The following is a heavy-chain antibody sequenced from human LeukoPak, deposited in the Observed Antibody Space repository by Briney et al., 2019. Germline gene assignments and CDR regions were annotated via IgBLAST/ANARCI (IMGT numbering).Heavy chain of an antibody. Sequence: ASVKVSCKASGGTFSSYAISWVRQAPGQGLEWMGWINAGNGNTKYSQKFQGRVTITRDTSASTAYVELSSLRSEDTAVYYCARDYDFWSGQDAFDIWGQGTMVTVSS. D-gene: IGHD3-3*01. V-gene: IGHV1-3*01. CDR1: GGTFSSYA. J-gene: IGHJ3*02. CDR2: INAGNGNT. CDR3: ARDYDFWSGQDAFDI.